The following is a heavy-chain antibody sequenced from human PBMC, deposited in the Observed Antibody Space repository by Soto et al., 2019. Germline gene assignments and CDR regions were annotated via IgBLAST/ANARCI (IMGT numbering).Heavy chain of an antibody. J-gene: IGHJ5*02. V-gene: IGHV4-4*02. CDR1: GGPISSSNW. CDR3: ARTIVVVPAAKDNWFDP. D-gene: IGHD2-2*01. CDR2: IYHSGST. Sequence: ASETLSLTCAVSGGPISSSNWWSWVRQPPGKGLEWLGEIYHSGSTNYNPSLKSRVTISVDKSKNQFSLKLSSVTAADTAVYYCARTIVVVPAAKDNWFDPWGQGTLVP.